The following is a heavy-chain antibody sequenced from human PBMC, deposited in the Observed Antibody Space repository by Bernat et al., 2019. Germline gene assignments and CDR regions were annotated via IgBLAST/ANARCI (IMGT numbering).Heavy chain of an antibody. J-gene: IGHJ4*02. Sequence: QLQLQESGPGLVKPSETLSLTCTVSGGSISSSSYYWGWIRQPPGKGLEWIGSIYYSGSTYYNPSLKSRVTISVDTSKNQFSLKLISVTAADTAVYYCARPFGPPHSSGWYRWGQGTLVTVSS. CDR3: ARPFGPPHSSGWYR. V-gene: IGHV4-39*01. D-gene: IGHD6-19*01. CDR1: GGSISSSSYY. CDR2: IYYSGST.